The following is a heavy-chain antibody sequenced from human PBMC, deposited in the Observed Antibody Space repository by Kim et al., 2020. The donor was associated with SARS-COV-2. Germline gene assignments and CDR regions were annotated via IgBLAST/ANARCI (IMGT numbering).Heavy chain of an antibody. CDR1: GGSISSYY. CDR2: IYYSGST. J-gene: IGHJ6*02. CDR3: ARSQPGYGYLSYYYGMDV. V-gene: IGHV4-59*13. Sequence: SETLSLTCTVSGGSISSYYWSWIRQPPGKGLEWIGYIYYSGSTNYNPSLKSRVTISVDTSKNQFSLKLSSVTAADTAVHYCARSQPGYGYLSYYYGMDVWGQGTTVTVSS. D-gene: IGHD5-18*01.